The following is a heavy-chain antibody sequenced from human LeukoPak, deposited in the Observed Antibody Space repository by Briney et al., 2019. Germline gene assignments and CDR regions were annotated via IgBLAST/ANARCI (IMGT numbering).Heavy chain of an antibody. CDR3: ARSGSKVMTAINF. D-gene: IGHD2-21*02. CDR1: GGSISSYY. J-gene: IGHJ4*02. CDR2: IYYSGST. Sequence: SETLSLTCTVSGGSISSYYWSWIRQPPGKGLEWIGYIYYSGSTNHNPSLKSRVTISVDTSNNQFSLKLSAVTAADTAVYYCARSGSKVMTAINFWGQGTLVTVSS. V-gene: IGHV4-59*01.